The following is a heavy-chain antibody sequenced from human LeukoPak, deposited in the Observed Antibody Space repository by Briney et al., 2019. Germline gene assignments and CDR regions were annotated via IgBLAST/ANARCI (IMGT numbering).Heavy chain of an antibody. J-gene: IGHJ4*02. CDR2: ISGSGGST. Sequence: GGSLRLSCAASGFTFSSYAMSGVRQAPGKGLEWVSAISGSGGSTYYADSVKGRFTISRDNSKNTLYLQMNSLRAEDTAVYYCAKDRAFGYSQIKLGYYFDYWGQGTLVTVSS. CDR3: AKDRAFGYSQIKLGYYFDY. D-gene: IGHD5-18*01. CDR1: GFTFSSYA. V-gene: IGHV3-23*01.